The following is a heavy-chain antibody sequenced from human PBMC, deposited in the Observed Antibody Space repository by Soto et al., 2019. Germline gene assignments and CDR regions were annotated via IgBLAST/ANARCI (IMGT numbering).Heavy chain of an antibody. Sequence: PSETLSLTCTVSGGSISSYYWSWIRQPPGKGLEWIGYIYYSGSTNYNPSLKSRVTISVDTSKNQFSLKLSSVTAADTAVYYCARHELSVTDYWGQGTLVTVSS. D-gene: IGHD4-17*01. CDR2: IYYSGST. CDR3: ARHELSVTDY. CDR1: GGSISSYY. V-gene: IGHV4-59*08. J-gene: IGHJ4*02.